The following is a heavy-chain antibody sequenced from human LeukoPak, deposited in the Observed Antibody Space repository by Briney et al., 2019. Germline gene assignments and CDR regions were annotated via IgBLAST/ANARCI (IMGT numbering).Heavy chain of an antibody. D-gene: IGHD5-18*01. V-gene: IGHV3-33*06. CDR1: GFTFSNYG. CDR2: IWYNGGNK. CDR3: AKATELWLLDY. Sequence: GGSLRLSCAASGFTFSNYGMHWVRQAPGKGLEWVAVIWYNGGNKYYADSVRGRFTISRDNSKTTLYLQMNSLRAEDTAVYYCAKATELWLLDYWGQGTLVTVSS. J-gene: IGHJ4*02.